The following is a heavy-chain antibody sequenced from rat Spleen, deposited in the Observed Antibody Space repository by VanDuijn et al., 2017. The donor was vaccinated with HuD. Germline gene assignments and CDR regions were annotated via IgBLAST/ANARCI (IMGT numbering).Heavy chain of an antibody. CDR3: VRQGYLRDWYFDF. D-gene: IGHD1-2*01. J-gene: IGHJ1*01. V-gene: IGHV5-29*01. CDR1: GFTFSDYY. CDR2: ISYDGSTP. Sequence: EVQLVESDGGLVQPGGSLKISCATSGFTFSDYYMAWVRQAPTKGLDWVANISYDGSTPYYRDSVKGRFTISRDNGKTTLYLEMDSLRSEDMATYYCVRQGYLRDWYFDFWGPGTMVTVSS.